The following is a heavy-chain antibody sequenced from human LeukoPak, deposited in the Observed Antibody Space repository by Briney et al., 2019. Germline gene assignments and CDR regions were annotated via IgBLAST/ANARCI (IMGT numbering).Heavy chain of an antibody. CDR1: GFTFSSYT. CDR2: ISSSSSYI. V-gene: IGHV3-21*01. CDR3: ARGSDTAMVLFYYFDY. J-gene: IGHJ4*02. D-gene: IGHD5-18*01. Sequence: GGSLRLSCAASGFTFSSYTMNWVRQAPGKGLEWVPSISSSSSYIYYADSVKGRFTIPRDNAKNSLYLQMNTLRAEDTAVYYCARGSDTAMVLFYYFDYWGQGTLVTVSS.